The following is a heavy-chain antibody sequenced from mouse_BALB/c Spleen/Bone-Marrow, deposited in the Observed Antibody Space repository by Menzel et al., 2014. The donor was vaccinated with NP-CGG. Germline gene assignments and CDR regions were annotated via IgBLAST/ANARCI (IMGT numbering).Heavy chain of an antibody. V-gene: IGHV14-3*02. CDR2: IDPANGNT. Sequence: QSGAELVKPGASVKLSCTASGFNINDTYMHWVKQRPEQGLEWIGRIDPANGNTKYDPKLQGKATITADTSSNTAYLQLSSLTSEDTAVYYCARWKVRLAMDYGGQGPSGTGAS. CDR1: GFNINDTY. CDR3: ARWKVRLAMDY. D-gene: IGHD2-14*01. J-gene: IGHJ4*01.